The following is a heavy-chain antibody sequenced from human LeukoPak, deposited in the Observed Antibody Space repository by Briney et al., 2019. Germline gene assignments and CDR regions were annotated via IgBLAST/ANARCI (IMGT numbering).Heavy chain of an antibody. CDR3: ARDTSYCSGGGCSTSFDY. CDR2: INPNSGGT. D-gene: IGHD2-15*01. CDR1: GYTFTGYY. J-gene: IGHJ4*02. Sequence: GSVKVSCKASGYTFTGYYMHWVRQAPGQGLEWMGWINPNSGGTNYAQKFQGRVTMTRDTSISTAYMELSRLRSDDTAVYYCARDTSYCSGGGCSTSFDYWGQGTLVTVSS. V-gene: IGHV1-2*02.